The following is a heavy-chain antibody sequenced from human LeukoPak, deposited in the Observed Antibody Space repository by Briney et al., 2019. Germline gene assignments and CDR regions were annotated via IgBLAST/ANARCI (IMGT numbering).Heavy chain of an antibody. CDR1: GFTFSSYS. D-gene: IGHD2-2*01. V-gene: IGHV3-21*01. Sequence: GGALRLSCAASGFTFSSYSMNWVRQAPGKGGEWVSSIIISSTYISYADSVTGRFTISRDNAKNSLYLQMNSLRAEDTAVYYCARYQLGSYYFDYWGQGTLVTVSS. CDR2: IIISSTYI. J-gene: IGHJ4*02. CDR3: ARYQLGSYYFDY.